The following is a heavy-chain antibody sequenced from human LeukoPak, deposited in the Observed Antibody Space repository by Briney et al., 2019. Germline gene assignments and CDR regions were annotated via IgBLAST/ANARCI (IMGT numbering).Heavy chain of an antibody. CDR2: IYYSGST. J-gene: IGHJ4*02. V-gene: IGHV4-59*01. CDR1: GGSIISYY. D-gene: IGHD2-2*01. Sequence: SETLPLTCTVSGGSIISYYWSWIRQPPGKGLEWIGYIYYSGSTNYNPSLKSPVTISVDTSKNQFSLKLSSVTAADTAVYYCARSHSVWTSSDYWGQGTLGAVSS. CDR3: ARSHSVWTSSDY.